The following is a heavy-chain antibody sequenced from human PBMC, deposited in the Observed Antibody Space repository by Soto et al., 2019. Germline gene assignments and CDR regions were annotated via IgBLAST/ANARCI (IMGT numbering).Heavy chain of an antibody. D-gene: IGHD4-17*01. Sequence: QVQLQESGPGLVKPSQTLSLTCTVSGGSISSGDYYWSWIRQPPGKGLEWIGYIYYSGSTYYNPSLNSRVTISVDPSKNQFSLKLSSVTASDTAVYYCARWRNDYGESRAFDIWGQGTMVTVSS. CDR2: IYYSGST. CDR3: ARWRNDYGESRAFDI. V-gene: IGHV4-30-4*01. CDR1: GGSISSGDYY. J-gene: IGHJ3*02.